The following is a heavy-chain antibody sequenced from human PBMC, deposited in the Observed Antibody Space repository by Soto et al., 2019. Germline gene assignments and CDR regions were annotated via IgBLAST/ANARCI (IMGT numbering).Heavy chain of an antibody. J-gene: IGHJ4*02. CDR3: ARGFIPNARKGYFFDY. D-gene: IGHD3-22*01. CDR1: GGSFSGYY. CDR2: INHSGST. Sequence: ASETLSLTCAVYGGSFSGYYWSWIRQPPGKGLEWIGEINHSGSTNYNPSLKSRVTISVDTSKNQFSLKLSSVTAADTAVYYLARGFIPNARKGYFFDYWGREPLVTAS. V-gene: IGHV4-34*01.